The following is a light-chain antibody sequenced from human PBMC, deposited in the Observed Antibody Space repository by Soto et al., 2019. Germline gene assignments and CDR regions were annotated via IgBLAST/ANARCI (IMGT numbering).Light chain of an antibody. Sequence: EIVLTQSPGTLSLSPGERATLSCRASQSVSSSYLAWYQQKPGQAPRLLIYGTSSRATAIPDRFSVSGSGTDLTLTISRLEPEDLAVYYCQQYGSSSWTFGQGTKVEIK. CDR1: QSVSSSY. CDR3: QQYGSSSWT. V-gene: IGKV3-20*01. J-gene: IGKJ1*01. CDR2: GTS.